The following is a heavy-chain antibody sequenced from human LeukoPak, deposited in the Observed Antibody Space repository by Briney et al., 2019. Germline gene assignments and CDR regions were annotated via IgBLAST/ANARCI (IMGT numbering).Heavy chain of an antibody. Sequence: GASVKVFCRASGGTFSSYAISWVRQAPGQGLEWMGRIIPILGIANYAQKFQGRVTITADKSTSTAYMELSSLRSEDTAVYYCARGRAYCSSTSCYYYYGMDVWGQGTLVTVS. CDR1: GGTFSSYA. CDR3: ARGRAYCSSTSCYYYYGMDV. V-gene: IGHV1-69*04. D-gene: IGHD2-2*01. J-gene: IGHJ6*02. CDR2: IIPILGIA.